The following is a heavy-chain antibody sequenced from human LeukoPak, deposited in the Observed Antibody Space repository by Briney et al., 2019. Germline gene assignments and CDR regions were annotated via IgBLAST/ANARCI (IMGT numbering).Heavy chain of an antibody. D-gene: IGHD3-10*01. CDR1: GFTFGDYA. J-gene: IGHJ4*02. Sequence: PGGSLRLSCTVSGFTFGDYAINWVRQAPGKGLEWVGFIRSKAFGETAEYAASVKGRFTISRDDSKSIACLQMNSLKTEDTAVYYCTRNRLGSGSYYIDYWGQGTLVTVSS. V-gene: IGHV3-49*04. CDR2: IRSKAFGETA. CDR3: TRNRLGSGSYYIDY.